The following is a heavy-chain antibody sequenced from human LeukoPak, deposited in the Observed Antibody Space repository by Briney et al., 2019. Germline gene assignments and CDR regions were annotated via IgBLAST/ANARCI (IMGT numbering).Heavy chain of an antibody. V-gene: IGHV4-59*01. CDR3: ARGRYYDSVDY. J-gene: IGHJ4*02. D-gene: IGHD3-10*01. CDR2: IYYSGSA. Sequence: SETLSLTCTVSGDSISSYCWNWIRQPPGKGLEWIGYIYYSGSANYNPSLKSRVTISGDTPKNQFSLNLSSVTAADTAVYYCARGRYYDSVDYWGQGTLVTVSS. CDR1: GDSISSYC.